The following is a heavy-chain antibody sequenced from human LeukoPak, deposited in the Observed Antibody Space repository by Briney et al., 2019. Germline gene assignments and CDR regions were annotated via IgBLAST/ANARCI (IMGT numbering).Heavy chain of an antibody. CDR1: GYTFTSYD. CDR2: MNPNSGNT. D-gene: IGHD3-3*01. J-gene: IGHJ4*02. Sequence: GASVKVSCKASGYTFTSYDINWVRQATGQGLEWMGWMNPNSGNTGYAQKFQGRVTMTRNTSISTAYMELSSLRSEDTAVYYCASLASTGKNYYFWSGYYTGRAPPDFDYWGQGTLVTVSS. CDR3: ASLASTGKNYYFWSGYYTGRAPPDFDY. V-gene: IGHV1-8*01.